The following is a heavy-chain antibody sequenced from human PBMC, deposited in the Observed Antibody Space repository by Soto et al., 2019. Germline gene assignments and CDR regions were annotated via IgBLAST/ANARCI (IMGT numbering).Heavy chain of an antibody. CDR3: AREIGNYDFWGYYYDYSMDV. Sequence: PGGSLRLSCAASGFTFSSYWMHWVRQAPGKGLVWVSRINSDGSSTSYADSVKGRFTISRDNAKNTLYLQMNSLRAEDTAVYYCAREIGNYDFWGYYYDYSMDVWGQGTTVTVSS. CDR1: GFTFSSYW. J-gene: IGHJ6*02. D-gene: IGHD3-3*01. V-gene: IGHV3-74*01. CDR2: INSDGSST.